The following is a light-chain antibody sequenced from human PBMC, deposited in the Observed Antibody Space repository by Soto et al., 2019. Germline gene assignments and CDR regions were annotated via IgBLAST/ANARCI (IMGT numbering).Light chain of an antibody. V-gene: IGKV3-20*01. Sequence: EIVLTQSPGTLSLPPGGRATLSCRASQIVSATYLAWYQQRPGRAPRLLIYGASTRAPGIPDRFSGSGSGTDFTLHISRLQPEDFAVYYCQHYGSSPMYTFGKGTQLENK. CDR3: QHYGSSPMYT. J-gene: IGKJ2*01. CDR2: GAS. CDR1: QIVSATY.